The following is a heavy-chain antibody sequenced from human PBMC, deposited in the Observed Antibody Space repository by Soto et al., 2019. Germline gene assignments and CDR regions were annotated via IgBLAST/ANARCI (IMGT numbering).Heavy chain of an antibody. J-gene: IGHJ4*02. CDR1: GFSFREYG. V-gene: IGHV3-33*01. Sequence: GGSLRLSCAASGFSFREYGLHWARQAAGKGLEWVAGIWYDGSIKTYEGSVKGRFTISRDNARNMLFLEMNSLRPEDTAVYYCARADCGGQCPCDYWGEGTLVTVSS. CDR3: ARADCGGQCPCDY. CDR2: IWYDGSIK. D-gene: IGHD2-21*01.